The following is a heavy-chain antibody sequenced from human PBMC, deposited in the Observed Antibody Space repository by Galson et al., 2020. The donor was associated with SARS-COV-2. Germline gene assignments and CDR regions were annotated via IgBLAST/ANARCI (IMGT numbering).Heavy chain of an antibody. CDR2: ISGSGGNT. CDR3: AKRDNVGASGPFDV. V-gene: IGHV3-23*01. J-gene: IGHJ3*01. CDR1: GFTFSFSA. D-gene: IGHD1-26*01. Sequence: GESLKISCAASGFTFSFSAMSWVRQAPGKGLEWVSLISGSGGNTYYIDSVRGRYTISRDTSKNTLYLQMNSLRAEDTAVYYCAKRDNVGASGPFDVWAKGQWSPSRQ.